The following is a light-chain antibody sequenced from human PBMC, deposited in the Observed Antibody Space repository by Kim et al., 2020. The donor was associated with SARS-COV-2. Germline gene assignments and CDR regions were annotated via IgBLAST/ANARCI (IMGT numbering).Light chain of an antibody. CDR3: QQSYRSPLT. CDR2: AAS. V-gene: IGKV1-39*01. Sequence: APVRDRVTITCRAGQSISTYLNWYQQKPGKAPNLLIYAASSLRSGVPSRFSGSGSGTDFTLTISSLQPEDFATYYCQQSYRSPLTFGGGTKVDIK. CDR1: QSISTY. J-gene: IGKJ4*01.